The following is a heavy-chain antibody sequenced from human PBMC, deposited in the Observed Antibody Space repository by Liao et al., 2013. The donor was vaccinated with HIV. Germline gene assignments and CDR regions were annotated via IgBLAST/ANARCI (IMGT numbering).Heavy chain of an antibody. Sequence: QVQLQESGPGLVKPSETLSLTCAVYGGSFSGYYWGWIRQPPGKGLEWIGSIYYSGSTYYNPSLKSRVTISVDTSKNQFSLKLSSVTAADTAVYYCARGPRAYCSSTSCYAEDYWGQGTLVTVSS. D-gene: IGHD2-2*01. CDR3: ARGPRAYCSSTSCYAEDY. J-gene: IGHJ4*02. CDR2: IYYSGST. CDR1: GGSFSGYY. V-gene: IGHV4-39*07.